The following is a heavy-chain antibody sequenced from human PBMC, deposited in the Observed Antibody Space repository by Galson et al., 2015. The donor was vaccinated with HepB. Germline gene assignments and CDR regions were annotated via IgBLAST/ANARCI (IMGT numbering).Heavy chain of an antibody. Sequence: SVKVSCKASGGTFSSYAISWVRQAPGQGLEWMGGIIPIFGTANYAQKFQGRVTITADESTSTAYMELSSLRSEDTAVYYCARGRSSTSRRYYYYYMDVWGKGTTVTVSS. CDR1: GGTFSSYA. CDR3: ARGRSSTSRRYYYYYMDV. V-gene: IGHV1-69*13. CDR2: IIPIFGTA. D-gene: IGHD2-2*01. J-gene: IGHJ6*03.